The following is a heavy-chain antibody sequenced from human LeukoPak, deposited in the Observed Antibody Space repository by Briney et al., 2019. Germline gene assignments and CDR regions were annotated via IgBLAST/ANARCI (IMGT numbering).Heavy chain of an antibody. CDR1: GGPFSGYY. V-gene: IGHV4-34*01. Sequence: SETLSLTCAVYGGPFSGYYWSWIRQPPGKGLEWIGEINHSGSTNYNPSLKSRVTISVDTSKNQFSLKLSSVTAADTAVYYCATTRVIGYCSGGSCYRSAFDIWGQGTMVTVSS. CDR2: INHSGST. D-gene: IGHD2-15*01. J-gene: IGHJ3*02. CDR3: ATTRVIGYCSGGSCYRSAFDI.